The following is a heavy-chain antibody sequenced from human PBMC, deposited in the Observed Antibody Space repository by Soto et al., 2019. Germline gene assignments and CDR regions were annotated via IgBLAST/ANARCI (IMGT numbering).Heavy chain of an antibody. V-gene: IGHV3-9*01. CDR2: ISWNSAAI. J-gene: IGHJ4*02. Sequence: EVQLVESGGGLVQPGRSLRLSCAASGFIFDDYAMHWVRQVPGKGLEWVSTISWNSAAIGYADSVKGRFTISRDNAKKSLYLQMNSLRAEDTALYYCTKGARSGIVSYFDYWGQGTLVTVSS. D-gene: IGHD2-15*01. CDR3: TKGARSGIVSYFDY. CDR1: GFIFDDYA.